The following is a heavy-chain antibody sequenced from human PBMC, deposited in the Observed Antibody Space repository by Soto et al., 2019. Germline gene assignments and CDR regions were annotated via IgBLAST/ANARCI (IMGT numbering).Heavy chain of an antibody. J-gene: IGHJ4*02. CDR1: GGSISSYY. Sequence: PSETLSLTCTVSGGSISSYYWSWIRQPPGKGLEWIAYIYFSGTTNYNPSLKSRVTISVDTSKNQFSLKLSSVTAADTAVYYCARSIAAAGTTLFDSWGQGALVTVSS. D-gene: IGHD6-13*01. V-gene: IGHV4-59*01. CDR3: ARSIAAAGTTLFDS. CDR2: IYFSGTT.